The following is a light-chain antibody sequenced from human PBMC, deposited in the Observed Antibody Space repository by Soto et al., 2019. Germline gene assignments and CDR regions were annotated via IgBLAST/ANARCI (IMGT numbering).Light chain of an antibody. V-gene: IGKV1-6*01. CDR2: AAS. CDR3: QQYGTPRSVT. Sequence: AIQMTQSPSSLSASVGDRVTITCRASQGIRNDLGWYQQKPGKAPKLLIYAASSLQSGVPSRFSGSGSGTDFTLTISSLQPEDFATYYCQQYGTPRSVTFGQGTRLDI. J-gene: IGKJ5*01. CDR1: QGIRND.